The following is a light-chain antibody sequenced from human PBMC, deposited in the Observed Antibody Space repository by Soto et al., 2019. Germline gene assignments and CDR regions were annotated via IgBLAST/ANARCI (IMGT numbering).Light chain of an antibody. CDR3: QQYDSYLWT. V-gene: IGKV1-5*03. CDR1: QSISSW. CDR2: KAS. Sequence: DIQMTQSPSTLSASVGDRVTITCRASQSISSWLAWYQQKPGKAPKLLIYKASSLKSGVPSRFSGSGSRTEFTLTISSLQPDDFATYYCQQYDSYLWTFGQGTKVEIK. J-gene: IGKJ1*01.